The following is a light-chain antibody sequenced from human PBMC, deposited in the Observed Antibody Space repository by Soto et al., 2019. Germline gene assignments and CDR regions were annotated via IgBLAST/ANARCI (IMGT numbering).Light chain of an antibody. CDR2: DVS. Sequence: QSLVTPPASLSGAPGQSITLSCPEDRCDVGNYNPVSWYQQHPGKAPKLMIYDVSKRPSGVSNRFSGSKSGNTASLTISGLQADDEADYYCCSYAGDSYVFGTGTKVTVL. CDR3: CSYAGDSYV. V-gene: IGLV2-23*02. CDR1: RCDVGNYNP. J-gene: IGLJ1*01.